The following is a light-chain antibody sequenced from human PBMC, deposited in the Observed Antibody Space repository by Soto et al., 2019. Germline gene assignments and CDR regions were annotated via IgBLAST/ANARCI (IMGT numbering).Light chain of an antibody. CDR1: GSNIGSNS. J-gene: IGLJ1*01. V-gene: IGLV1-44*01. CDR3: GVWDDSVNVRYL. CDR2: SNS. Sequence: QSVLTQPPSASGTPGQRVTISCSGSGSNIGSNSVNWYQQVPGTAPKILIYSNSQRPSGVPDRFSGSKSGTSASLAISGLQSEDEADYYCGVWDDSVNVRYLFGTGTKVTVL.